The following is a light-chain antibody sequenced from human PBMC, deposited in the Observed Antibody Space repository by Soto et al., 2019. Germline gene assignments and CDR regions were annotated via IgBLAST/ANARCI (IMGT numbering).Light chain of an antibody. CDR2: AAS. CDR3: QQSYSTPGA. V-gene: IGKV1-39*01. CDR1: QSISSY. Sequence: DIQMTQSPSSLSASVGDRVTITCRASQSISSYLNWYQQKPGKAPKLLIYAASSLQSGVPSRFSGSGSGTDFTLTISSLQPEDFATYYCQQSYSTPGAFGGGTKVDIK. J-gene: IGKJ4*01.